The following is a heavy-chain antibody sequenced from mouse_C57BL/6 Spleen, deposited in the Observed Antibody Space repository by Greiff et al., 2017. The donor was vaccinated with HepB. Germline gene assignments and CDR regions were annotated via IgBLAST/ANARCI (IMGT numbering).Heavy chain of an antibody. CDR3: ARNYYGSSYYFDY. D-gene: IGHD1-1*01. CDR1: GYTFTSYW. V-gene: IGHV1-55*01. Sequence: QVHVKQSGAELVKPGASVKMSCKASGYTFTSYWITWVKQRPGQGLEWIGDIYPGSGSTNYNEKFKSKATLTVDTSSSTAYMQLSSLTSEDSAVYYCARNYYGSSYYFDYWGQGTTLTVSS. CDR2: IYPGSGST. J-gene: IGHJ2*01.